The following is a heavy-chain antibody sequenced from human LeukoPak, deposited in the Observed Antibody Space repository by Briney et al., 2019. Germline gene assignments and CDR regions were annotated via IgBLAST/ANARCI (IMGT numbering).Heavy chain of an antibody. CDR2: INPDGTKT. CDR3: ANSPMILDGHY. CDR1: GFAFSLYW. J-gene: IGHJ4*01. V-gene: IGHV3-7*01. Sequence: GGSLRLSCAASGFAFSLYWMTWVRQAPGKGLEWVANINPDGTKTSYADFVEGRFSISRDNAKNLLYLQMRSLRAGDTAVYYCANSPMILDGHYWGHGTLVTVSS. D-gene: IGHD3-22*01.